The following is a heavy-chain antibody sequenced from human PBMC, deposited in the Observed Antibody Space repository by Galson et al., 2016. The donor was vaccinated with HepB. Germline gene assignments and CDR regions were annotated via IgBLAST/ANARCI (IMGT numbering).Heavy chain of an antibody. D-gene: IGHD3-9*01. CDR3: ARPRILTGQPDY. Sequence: SLRLSCAASGFTFSSYGVHWVRQAPGKGLERVAVIWYDGITKYYADSVKGRFTISRDNSKNTLYLQMNRLRVEDTAIYYGARPRILTGQPDYWGQGTLVTVSS. J-gene: IGHJ4*02. CDR1: GFTFSSYG. V-gene: IGHV3-33*01. CDR2: IWYDGITK.